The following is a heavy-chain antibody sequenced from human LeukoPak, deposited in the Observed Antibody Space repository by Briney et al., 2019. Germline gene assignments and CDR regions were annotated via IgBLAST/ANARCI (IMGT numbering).Heavy chain of an antibody. J-gene: IGHJ4*02. CDR2: IYCSGST. CDR3: AGQDRDYDYVWGSYRTYYFDY. Sequence: PSETLSLTCAVYGGSFSGYYWSWIRQPPGKGLEWIGYIYCSGSTNYNPSLKSRVTISVDTSKNQFSLKLSSVTAADTAVYYCAGQDRDYDYVWGSYRTYYFDYWGQGTLVTVSS. D-gene: IGHD3-16*02. V-gene: IGHV4-59*08. CDR1: GGSFSGYY.